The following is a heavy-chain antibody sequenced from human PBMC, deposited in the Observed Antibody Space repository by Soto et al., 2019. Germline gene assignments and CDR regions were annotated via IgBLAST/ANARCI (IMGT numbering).Heavy chain of an antibody. CDR2: ISYDGGKK. J-gene: IGHJ6*02. D-gene: IGHD3-22*01. CDR3: ARDTYLDSSGPTYYYYYGIDV. V-gene: IGHV3-30-3*01. Sequence: QVQLVESGGGVVQPGRSLRLSCEASGLTFTDYALHWVGQAPGKGREGVAVISYDGGKKYYADSVKGRFTISRDNSKNTVYLQMNSLRVEDTAVYYCARDTYLDSSGPTYYYYYGIDVWGQGTTVTVSS. CDR1: GLTFTDYA.